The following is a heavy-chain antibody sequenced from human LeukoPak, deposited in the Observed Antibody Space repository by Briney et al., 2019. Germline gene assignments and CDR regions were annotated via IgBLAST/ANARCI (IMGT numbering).Heavy chain of an antibody. V-gene: IGHV4-34*01. CDR2: INHSGST. CDR1: GGSFSGYY. Sequence: PSETLSLTCAVYGGSFSGYYWSWIRQPPGKGLEWIGEINHSGSTNYNPSFKSRVTISVDTSKNQFTLRLSSVTAADTAVYYCARGSIAARPTYFDYWGQGTLVTVSS. D-gene: IGHD6-6*01. CDR3: ARGSIAARPTYFDY. J-gene: IGHJ4*02.